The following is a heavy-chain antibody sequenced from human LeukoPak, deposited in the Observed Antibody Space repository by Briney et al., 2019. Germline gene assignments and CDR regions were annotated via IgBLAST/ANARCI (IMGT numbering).Heavy chain of an antibody. CDR3: ARDRSGNSYGNWFDP. Sequence: PGGSLRLSCAASGFTFSSYSMNWVRQAPGKGLEWVSYISSSGSTKYYADSVKGRFTTSRDNAKNSLYLQMNSLRVEDTALYYCARDRSGNSYGNWFDPWGQGTLVTVSS. CDR1: GFTFSSYS. V-gene: IGHV3-48*01. J-gene: IGHJ5*02. D-gene: IGHD5-18*01. CDR2: ISSSGSTK.